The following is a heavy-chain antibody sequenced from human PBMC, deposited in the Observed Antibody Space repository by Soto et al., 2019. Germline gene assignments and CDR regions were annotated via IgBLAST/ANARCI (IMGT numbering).Heavy chain of an antibody. J-gene: IGHJ2*01. D-gene: IGHD6-6*01. CDR3: AKARTASSSSSWYFDL. Sequence: GGSLRLSCAASGFTFDDYAMHWVRQAPGKGLEWVSGISWNSGSIGYADSVKGRFTISRDNAKNSLYLQMNSLRAEDTALYYCAKARTASSSSSWYFDLWGRGTLVTVSS. V-gene: IGHV3-9*01. CDR1: GFTFDDYA. CDR2: ISWNSGSI.